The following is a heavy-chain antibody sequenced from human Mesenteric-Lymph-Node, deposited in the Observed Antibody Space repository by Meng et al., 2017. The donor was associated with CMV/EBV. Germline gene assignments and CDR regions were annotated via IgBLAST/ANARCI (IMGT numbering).Heavy chain of an antibody. CDR1: GFTFSSYG. CDR2: IRYDGSNK. V-gene: IGHV3-30*02. J-gene: IGHJ4*02. CDR3: AKIQGNWNYGFYFDY. D-gene: IGHD1-7*01. Sequence: GGSLRLSCAASGFTFSSYGMHWVRQAPGKGLEWVAFIRYDGSNKYYADSVKGRFTISRDNSKNTLYLQMNSLRAEDTAVYYCAKIQGNWNYGFYFDYWGQGTLVTVSS.